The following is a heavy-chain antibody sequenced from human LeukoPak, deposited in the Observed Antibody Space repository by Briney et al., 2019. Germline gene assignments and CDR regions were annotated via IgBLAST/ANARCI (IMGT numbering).Heavy chain of an antibody. Sequence: GASVKVSCKASGYTFTSYGISWVRQAPGQGLEWMGWISAYNGNTNYAQKLQGRVTMTTDTSTSTAYMELRSLRSDDTAVYYCARDGFGELLLPSYHFDYWGQGTLVTVSS. CDR2: ISAYNGNT. V-gene: IGHV1-18*04. J-gene: IGHJ4*02. CDR1: GYTFTSYG. CDR3: ARDGFGELLLPSYHFDY. D-gene: IGHD3-10*01.